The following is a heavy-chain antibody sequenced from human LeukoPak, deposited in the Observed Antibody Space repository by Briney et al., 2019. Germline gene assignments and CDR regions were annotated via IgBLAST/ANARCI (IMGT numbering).Heavy chain of an antibody. CDR3: ARAYNSGNFDFGY. CDR2: IQQDGSGK. V-gene: IGHV3-7*01. J-gene: IGHJ4*02. CDR1: GFSFSSYW. Sequence: PGGSLRLSCEASGFSFSSYWMIWVRQAPGKGLEWVGNIQQDGSGKEYVDAVKGRFTISRENAKNSLYLQMDSLRAEDTAVYYCARAYNSGNFDFGYWGLGTLVTVSS. D-gene: IGHD4-23*01.